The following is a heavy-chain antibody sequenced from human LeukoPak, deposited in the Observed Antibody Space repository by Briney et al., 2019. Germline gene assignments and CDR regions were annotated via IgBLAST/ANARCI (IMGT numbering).Heavy chain of an antibody. CDR2: IDQSGGT. J-gene: IGHJ4*02. CDR1: GGSFSGFY. V-gene: IGHV4-34*01. D-gene: IGHD3-10*01. CDR3: AINDGSGSYYKSDF. Sequence: PSETLSLTCAVYGGSFSGFYWGWVRQPPGKGPEWIGEIDQSGGTNYNPSLKSRVTISIDTSKNQFSLKMTSVTAADTAVYYCAINDGSGSYYKSDFWGQGTLVTVSS.